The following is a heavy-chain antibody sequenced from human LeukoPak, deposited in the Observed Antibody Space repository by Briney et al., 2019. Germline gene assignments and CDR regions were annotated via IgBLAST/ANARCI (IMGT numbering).Heavy chain of an antibody. J-gene: IGHJ4*02. CDR1: GFTFSDYY. V-gene: IGHV3-11*04. CDR3: ASSFIGSPRTFDY. D-gene: IGHD6-13*01. Sequence: GGSLRLSCAASGFTFSDYYMNWVRQAPGKGLEWVSYISNSGNRIYQADSVKGRFTISRDNAENSVSLQMDSLRAEDTAVYYCASSFIGSPRTFDYWGRGTLVTVSS. CDR2: ISNSGNRI.